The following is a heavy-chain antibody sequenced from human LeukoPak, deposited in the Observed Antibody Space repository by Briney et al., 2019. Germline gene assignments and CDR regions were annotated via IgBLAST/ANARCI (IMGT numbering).Heavy chain of an antibody. D-gene: IGHD6-19*01. J-gene: IGHJ4*02. V-gene: IGHV4-31*03. Sequence: SETLSLTCTVSGGSISSGGYYWSWIRQHPGKGLEWIGYIYYSGSTYYNPSLKSRVTISVDTSKNQFSLKLSSVTAADTAVYYCARGRVSSGWHFDYWGPGTLVTVSS. CDR1: GGSISSGGYY. CDR3: ARGRVSSGWHFDY. CDR2: IYYSGST.